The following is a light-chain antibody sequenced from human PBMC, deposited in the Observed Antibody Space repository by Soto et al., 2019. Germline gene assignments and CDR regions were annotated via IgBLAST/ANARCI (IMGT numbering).Light chain of an antibody. CDR3: QQYNTWRT. CDR2: GAS. Sequence: EILMMQSPATLSVSQGERATLSCRASQSISSNLAWFQQKPGQAPRLLIYGASTRAAGIPARFSGSGSGTEFTLTISSLQSEDFAVYYCQQYNTWRTFGQGTKVDIK. V-gene: IGKV3-15*01. CDR1: QSISSN. J-gene: IGKJ1*01.